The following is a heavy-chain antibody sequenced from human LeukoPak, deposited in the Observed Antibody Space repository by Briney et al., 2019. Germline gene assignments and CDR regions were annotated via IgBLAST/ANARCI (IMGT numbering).Heavy chain of an antibody. D-gene: IGHD2-21*01. CDR1: GFTFSSNH. J-gene: IGHJ4*02. Sequence: GGSLRLSCAASGFTFSSNHMSWVRQAPGKGLEWVSVIYSGDSGGRTYYADSVKGRFTISRDNSKDTLYLQMNSLRAEDTAVYYCTRGSTPGHRLPQDDWGQGTLVTVSS. V-gene: IGHV3-53*01. CDR3: TRGSTPGHRLPQDD. CDR2: IYSGDSGGRT.